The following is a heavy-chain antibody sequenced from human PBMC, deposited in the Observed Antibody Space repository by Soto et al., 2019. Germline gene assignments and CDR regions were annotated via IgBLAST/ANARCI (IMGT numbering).Heavy chain of an antibody. V-gene: IGHV3-23*01. J-gene: IGHJ6*02. CDR2: ISGSGGST. Sequence: EVQLLESGGGLVPPGGPLRLSCAASGFTFSSYAMSWVRQSPGKGLEWVSAISGSGGSTYYADSVKGRFTISRDNSKNTMYLQMNSRRAEDTAVYYCAKGPPLEDIVVVAAAPGGMDVWGQGTTVTVSS. D-gene: IGHD2-2*01. CDR1: GFTFSSYA. CDR3: AKGPPLEDIVVVAAAPGGMDV.